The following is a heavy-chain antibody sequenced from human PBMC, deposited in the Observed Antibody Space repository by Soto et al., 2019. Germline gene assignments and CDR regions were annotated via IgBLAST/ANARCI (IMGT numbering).Heavy chain of an antibody. CDR1: GFTFSSYA. D-gene: IGHD1-1*01. Sequence: GGSLRLSCAASGFTFSSYAMHWVRQAPGKGLEWVAVISYDGSNKYYADSVKGRFTISRDNSKNTLYLQMNSLRAEDTAVYYCARGELETADMYYYYGMDVWGQGTTVTVYS. J-gene: IGHJ6*02. CDR2: ISYDGSNK. V-gene: IGHV3-30-3*01. CDR3: ARGELETADMYYYYGMDV.